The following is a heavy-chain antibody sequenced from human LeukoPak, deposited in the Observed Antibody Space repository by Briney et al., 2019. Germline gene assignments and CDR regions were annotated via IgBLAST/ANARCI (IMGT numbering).Heavy chain of an antibody. CDR1: GDSISTSY. D-gene: IGHD3-10*01. Sequence: PSETLSLTCTVSGDSISTSYWSWIRQAPGKGLEWIGYISNRGSTNYNPSLTSRVTISVDTSKNQFSLRLTSVTAADTAVYYCARLQRIRGNHDYFDFWGQGTLLTVSS. CDR2: ISNRGST. V-gene: IGHV4-59*08. CDR3: ARLQRIRGNHDYFDF. J-gene: IGHJ4*02.